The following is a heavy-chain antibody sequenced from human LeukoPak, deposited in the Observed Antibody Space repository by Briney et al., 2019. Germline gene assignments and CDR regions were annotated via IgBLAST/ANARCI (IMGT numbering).Heavy chain of an antibody. J-gene: IGHJ4*01. CDR3: AREELAPQSRYFDY. V-gene: IGHV3-30-3*01. CDR1: GFTFSSYA. CDR2: ISYDGSNK. Sequence: PGRSLRLSCAASGFTFSSYAMHWVRQAPGKGLEWVAVISYDGSNKYCADSVKGRFTISRDNSKNTLYLQMNSLRAEDTAVYYCAREELAPQSRYFDYWGHGTLVTVSS. D-gene: IGHD5-24*01.